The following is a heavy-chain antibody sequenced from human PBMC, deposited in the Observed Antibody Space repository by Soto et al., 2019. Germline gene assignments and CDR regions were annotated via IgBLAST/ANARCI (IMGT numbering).Heavy chain of an antibody. CDR3: AKAGTSSSSNDY. D-gene: IGHD6-6*01. V-gene: IGHV3-30*18. J-gene: IGHJ4*02. CDR2: ISYDGSNK. Sequence: GSLRLSCAASGFTFSSYGMHWVRQAPGKGLEWVAVISYDGSNKYYADSVKGRFTISRDNSKNTLYLQMNSLRAEDTAVYYCAKAGTSSSSNDYWGQGTLVTVSS. CDR1: GFTFSSYG.